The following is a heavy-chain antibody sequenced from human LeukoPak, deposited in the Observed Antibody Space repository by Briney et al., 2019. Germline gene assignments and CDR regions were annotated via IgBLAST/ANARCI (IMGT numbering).Heavy chain of an antibody. CDR1: GGTFSSYA. CDR3: ARGPYSSSSHYYYMDV. CDR2: IIPIFGTA. J-gene: IGHJ6*03. D-gene: IGHD6-6*01. V-gene: IGHV1-69*13. Sequence: GASVNVSCKASGGTFSSYAISWVRQAPGQGLEWMGWIIPIFGTANYAQKFQGRVTITADESTSTAYMELSSLRSEDTAVYYCARGPYSSSSHYYYMDVWGKGTTVTVSS.